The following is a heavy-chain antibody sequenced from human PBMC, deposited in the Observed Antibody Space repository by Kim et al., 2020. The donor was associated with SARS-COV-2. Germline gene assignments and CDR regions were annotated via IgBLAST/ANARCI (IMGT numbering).Heavy chain of an antibody. J-gene: IGHJ4*02. CDR2: ISGSGGST. CDR3: ANDYHYDSCGYHPEAGYFDY. V-gene: IGHV3-23*01. CDR1: GFTFSSYA. D-gene: IGHD3-22*01. Sequence: GGSLRLSCAASGFTFSSYAMSWVRQAPGKGLEWVSAISGSGGSTYYADSVKGRFTISRDNAKNTLYLQMNSLRAEDTAVYYCANDYHYDSCGYHPEAGYFDYWGQGTLVTVSS.